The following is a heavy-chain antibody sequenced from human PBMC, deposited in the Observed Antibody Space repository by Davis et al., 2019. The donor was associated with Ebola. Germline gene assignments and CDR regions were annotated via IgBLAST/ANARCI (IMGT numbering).Heavy chain of an antibody. Sequence: SETLSLTCTVSGGSISSYYWSWIRQPPGKGLEWIGYIYYSGSTNYNPSLKSRVTISVDTSKNQFSLKLSSVTAADTAVYYCARGRAVGPHNWFDPWGQGTLVPVSS. J-gene: IGHJ5*02. V-gene: IGHV4-59*01. D-gene: IGHD1-26*01. CDR2: IYYSGST. CDR3: ARGRAVGPHNWFDP. CDR1: GGSISSYY.